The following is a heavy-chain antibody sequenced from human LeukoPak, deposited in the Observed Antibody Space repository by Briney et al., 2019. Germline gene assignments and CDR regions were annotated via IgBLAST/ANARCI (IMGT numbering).Heavy chain of an antibody. J-gene: IGHJ4*02. CDR3: ARSRSWSESYFDY. D-gene: IGHD6-13*01. CDR2: TYYRSKWYN. Sequence: SQTLSLTCAISGDSVSSNSAAWNWIRQSPSRGLEWLGRTYYRSKWYNDYAVSVKSRITINPDTSKNQFSLKLSSVTAADTAVYYCARSRSWSESYFDYWGQGTLVTVSS. CDR1: GDSVSSNSAA. V-gene: IGHV6-1*01.